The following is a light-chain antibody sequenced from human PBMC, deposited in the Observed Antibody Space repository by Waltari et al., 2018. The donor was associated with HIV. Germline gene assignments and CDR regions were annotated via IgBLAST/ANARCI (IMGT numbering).Light chain of an antibody. J-gene: IGLJ2*01. CDR1: SSDVGGYAY. Sequence: QSALTQPPSASGSPGQSVAISCTGTSSDVGGYAYVSWYQQHPGKAPKLMIYYVSKLPSGVPHRFFGSKSDNTASLTVSGLQAEDEAHYYCCSYAGNNRVVFGGGTKLTVL. V-gene: IGLV2-8*01. CDR2: YVS. CDR3: CSYAGNNRVV.